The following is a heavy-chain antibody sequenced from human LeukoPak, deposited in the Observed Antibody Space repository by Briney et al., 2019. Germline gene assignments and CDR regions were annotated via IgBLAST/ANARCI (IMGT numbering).Heavy chain of an antibody. CDR3: AGSPVRGVSNWFDP. V-gene: IGHV4-4*09. CDR2: IYTSGST. D-gene: IGHD3-10*01. CDR1: GGSLSSYY. J-gene: IGHJ5*02. Sequence: SAPLTLTCTVSGGSLSSYYWSWIRQPPGKGLEWIAYIYTSGSTNYNPSLKSRLTISLNTSTNQFSLKLISVTPADAPVYYCAGSPVRGVSNWFDPWGQGTLVTVSS.